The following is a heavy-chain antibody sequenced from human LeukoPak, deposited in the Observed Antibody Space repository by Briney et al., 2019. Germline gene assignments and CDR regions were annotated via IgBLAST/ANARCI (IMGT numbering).Heavy chain of an antibody. V-gene: IGHV4-59*01. Sequence: PSETLSLTCPVSGGSISSYYWSWIRQPPGKGLEWIGYIYYSGSTNYNPSLKSRVTISVDTSKNQFSLKLSSVTAADTAVYYCARAGYYDSSGKEFFDYWGQGTLVTVSS. CDR3: ARAGYYDSSGKEFFDY. D-gene: IGHD3-22*01. CDR2: IYYSGST. CDR1: GGSISSYY. J-gene: IGHJ4*02.